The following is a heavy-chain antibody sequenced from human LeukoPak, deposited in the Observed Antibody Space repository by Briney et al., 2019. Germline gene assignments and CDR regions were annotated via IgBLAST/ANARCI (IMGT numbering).Heavy chain of an antibody. CDR2: ISSSSTI. CDR3: AKWGIAVAGSRFYYGMDV. Sequence: GGSLRLSCAASGFTFSSYSMNWVRQAPGKGLEWVSYISSSSTIYYADSVKGRFTISRDNAKNSLYLQMNSLRAEDTAVYYCAKWGIAVAGSRFYYGMDVWGQGTTVTVSS. CDR1: GFTFSSYS. D-gene: IGHD6-19*01. J-gene: IGHJ6*02. V-gene: IGHV3-48*01.